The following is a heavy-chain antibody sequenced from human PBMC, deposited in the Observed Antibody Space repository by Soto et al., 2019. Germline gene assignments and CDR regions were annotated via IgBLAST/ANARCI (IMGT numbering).Heavy chain of an antibody. V-gene: IGHV3-23*01. CDR3: AKSTPTWQQLVPMPDY. J-gene: IGHJ4*02. CDR1: GFTFSSYA. Sequence: EVQLLESGGGLVQPGGSLRLSCAASGFTFSSYAMSWVRQAPGKGLEWVSAISGSGGSTYYADSVKGRFTISRDNSKNTLYRQLNSLRAEDTAVYYCAKSTPTWQQLVPMPDYWGQGTLVTVSS. CDR2: ISGSGGST. D-gene: IGHD6-13*01.